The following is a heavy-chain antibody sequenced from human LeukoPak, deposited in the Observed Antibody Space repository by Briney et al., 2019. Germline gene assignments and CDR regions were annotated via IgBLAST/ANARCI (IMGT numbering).Heavy chain of an antibody. V-gene: IGHV4-31*03. Sequence: PSETLSLTCTVSGGSISSGGYYWSWIRQHPGKGLEWIGYIYYSGSTYYNPSLESRVTISVDTSKNQFSLKLSSVTAADAAVYYCARYGPAAMIDYWGQGTLVTVSS. CDR1: GGSISSGGYY. D-gene: IGHD2-2*01. CDR2: IYYSGST. CDR3: ARYGPAAMIDY. J-gene: IGHJ4*02.